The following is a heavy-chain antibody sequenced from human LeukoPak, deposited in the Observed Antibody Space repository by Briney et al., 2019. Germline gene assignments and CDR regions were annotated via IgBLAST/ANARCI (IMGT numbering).Heavy chain of an antibody. D-gene: IGHD5-12*01. V-gene: IGHV3-11*04. CDR3: ARVVNSGYDWEPYYYMDV. CDR1: GFTFSDYY. CDR2: ISSSGSTI. J-gene: IGHJ6*03. Sequence: GGSLRLSCAASGFTFSDYYMIWIRQAPGKGLEWVSYISSSGSTIYYADSVKGRFTISRDNAKNSLYLQMNGLRAEDTAVYYCARVVNSGYDWEPYYYMDVWGKGTTVTVSS.